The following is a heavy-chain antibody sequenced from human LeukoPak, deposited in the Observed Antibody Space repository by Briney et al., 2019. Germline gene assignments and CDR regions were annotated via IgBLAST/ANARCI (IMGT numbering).Heavy chain of an antibody. CDR1: GFTFSSYG. V-gene: IGHV3-33*01. J-gene: IGHJ4*02. Sequence: GGSLRLSCAASGFTFSSYGMHWVRQAPGKGLEWVAVIWYDGSNKYYADSVKGRFTVSRDNSKNTLYLQMNSLRAEDTAVYYGARGDDSSSWYFDYWGQGTLVTVSS. CDR2: IWYDGSNK. D-gene: IGHD6-13*01. CDR3: ARGDDSSSWYFDY.